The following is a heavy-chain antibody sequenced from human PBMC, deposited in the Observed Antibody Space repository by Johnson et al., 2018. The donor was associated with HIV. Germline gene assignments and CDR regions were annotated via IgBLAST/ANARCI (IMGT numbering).Heavy chain of an antibody. CDR2: INSDGSST. V-gene: IGHV3-74*02. CDR1: GFTFSSYW. J-gene: IGHJ3*02. D-gene: IGHD6-19*01. CDR3: ARGQWLVHQRDAFEI. Sequence: EVQLVESGGGLGQSGRSLRLSCAASGFTFSSYWMHWVRQAPGKGLVWVSRINSDGSSTSYADSVKGRFTISRDNAKNTLYLQMNSLRAEDTAVYYCARGQWLVHQRDAFEIWGQGTMVTVSS.